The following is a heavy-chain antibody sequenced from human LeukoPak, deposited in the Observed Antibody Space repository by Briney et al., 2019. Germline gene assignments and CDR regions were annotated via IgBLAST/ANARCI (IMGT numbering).Heavy chain of an antibody. Sequence: SETLSLTCAVYGGSFSGYYFSWIRQPPGKGLEWIGEINHSGSTNYNPSLKSRVTISVDTSKNQFSLKLSSVTAADTAVYYRARGLAAYCSSASCYGRNWFDPWGQGTLVTVSS. J-gene: IGHJ5*02. CDR2: INHSGST. CDR3: ARGLAAYCSSASCYGRNWFDP. V-gene: IGHV4-34*01. D-gene: IGHD2-2*01. CDR1: GGSFSGYY.